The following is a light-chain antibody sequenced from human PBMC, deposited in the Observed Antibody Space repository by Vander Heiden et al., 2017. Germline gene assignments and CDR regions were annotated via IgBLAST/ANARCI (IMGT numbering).Light chain of an antibody. CDR3: QQDGSSRQT. CDR2: GAS. J-gene: IGKJ4*01. Sequence: EIVLTQSPGTLSLSPGERATLSCRASQSVSSSYLAWYQQKPGQAPRLLIYGASSRATGIPDRFSGSGSGTDFTLTISRLEPEDFAVYYCQQDGSSRQTFGGGTKVEIK. CDR1: QSVSSSY. V-gene: IGKV3-20*01.